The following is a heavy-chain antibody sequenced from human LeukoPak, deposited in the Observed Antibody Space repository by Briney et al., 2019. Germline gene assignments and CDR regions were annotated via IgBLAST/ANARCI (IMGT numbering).Heavy chain of an antibody. Sequence: GGSLRLSCAASGFTVNNNYMNWVRQAPGKGLEWVSLIYSGDSTYYADSVKGRFIISRDNSKNTLYLQMNSLRAEDTAVYYCARDRGPRTGFMVREAYDYWGQGTLVTVSS. CDR3: ARDRGPRTGFMVREAYDY. CDR2: IYSGDST. CDR1: GFTVNNNY. V-gene: IGHV3-53*01. D-gene: IGHD3-10*01. J-gene: IGHJ4*02.